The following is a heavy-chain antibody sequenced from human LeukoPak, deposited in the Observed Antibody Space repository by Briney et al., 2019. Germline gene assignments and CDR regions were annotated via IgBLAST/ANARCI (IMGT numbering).Heavy chain of an antibody. V-gene: IGHV3-23*01. D-gene: IGHD3-3*01. J-gene: IGHJ6*03. CDR1: GFTFSSFG. CDR3: AKDWGYDFWSGYSRSYYYYYYMDV. Sequence: GGSLRLSCAASGFTFSSFGMSWVRQAPGKGLEWVSAISSTGGTAYYADSVKGRFTISRDNSKNTLYLQMNSLRAEDTAVYYCAKDWGYDFWSGYSRSYYYYYYMDVWGKGTTVTVSS. CDR2: ISSTGGTA.